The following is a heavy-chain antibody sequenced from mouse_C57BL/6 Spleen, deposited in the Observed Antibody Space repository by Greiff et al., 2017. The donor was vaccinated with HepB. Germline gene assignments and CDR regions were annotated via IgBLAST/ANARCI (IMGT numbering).Heavy chain of an antibody. CDR3: ANGGNYPYY. D-gene: IGHD2-1*01. CDR1: GYTFTSYT. J-gene: IGHJ2*01. V-gene: IGHV1-4*01. Sequence: VQLQQSGAELARPGASVKMSCKASGYTFTSYTMHWVKQRPGPGLEWIGYINPSSGYTKYNQKFKDKATLTADKSSSTAYMQLSSLTSEDSAVYYCANGGNYPYYWSQSTTLTVSS. CDR2: INPSSGYT.